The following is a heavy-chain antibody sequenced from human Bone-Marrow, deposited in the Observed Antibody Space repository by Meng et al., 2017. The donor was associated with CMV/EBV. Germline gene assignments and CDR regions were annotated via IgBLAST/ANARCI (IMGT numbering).Heavy chain of an antibody. CDR1: GGSISGTNYY. D-gene: IGHD6-19*01. V-gene: IGHV4-61*05. J-gene: IGHJ4*02. Sequence: SETLSLTCSVSGGSISGTNYYWGWIRQPPGRGLEWIGYIYYSGSTNYNPSLKSRVTISVDTSKNQFSLKLSSVTAADTAVYYCARVLRGIAVAGYDYWGQGTLVTVSS. CDR3: ARVLRGIAVAGYDY. CDR2: IYYSGST.